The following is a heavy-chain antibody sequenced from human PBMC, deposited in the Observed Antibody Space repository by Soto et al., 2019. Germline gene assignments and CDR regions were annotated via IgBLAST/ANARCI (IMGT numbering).Heavy chain of an antibody. V-gene: IGHV3-9*01. CDR1: GFTFDDYA. Sequence: EVQLVESGGGLVQPGRSLRLSCAASGFTFDDYAMHWVRQAPGKGLEWVSGISWNSGSIGYADSVKGRFTISRDNAKNSLYLQMNSLRAEDTALYYCARPPVDCSSTSCYFDIWGQGTMVTVSS. D-gene: IGHD2-2*01. J-gene: IGHJ3*02. CDR2: ISWNSGSI. CDR3: ARPPVDCSSTSCYFDI.